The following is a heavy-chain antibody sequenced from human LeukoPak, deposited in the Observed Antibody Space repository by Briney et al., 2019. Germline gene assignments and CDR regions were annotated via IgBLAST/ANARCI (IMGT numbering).Heavy chain of an antibody. V-gene: IGHV3-23*01. CDR1: GFVFSGYA. CDR2: IGARGDVT. CDR3: AKVHYTASFPGSFPGRNYFDS. D-gene: IGHD1-26*01. J-gene: IGHJ4*02. Sequence: GGSLRLSCTVSGFVFSGYAMSWVRQAPGKGPEWVSSIGARGDVTYSADSVKGRFTISRDNSKRTLFLQMNSLRAEDTAVYYCAKVHYTASFPGSFPGRNYFDSWGQGSLVTVSS.